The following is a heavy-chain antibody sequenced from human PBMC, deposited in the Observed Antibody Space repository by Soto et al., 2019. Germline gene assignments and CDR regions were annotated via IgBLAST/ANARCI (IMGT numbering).Heavy chain of an antibody. Sequence: EVQLVESGGGLVKPGGSLRLSCAASGFTFSSYSMNWVRQAPGKGLEWVSSISSSSSYIYYADSVKGRFTISRDNAKNSMYLQMTSMRAEHTAVYYCARDLTVGKSHAWGKGTTVTVSS. CDR2: ISSSSSYI. J-gene: IGHJ6*04. CDR1: GFTFSSYS. D-gene: IGHD4-17*01. V-gene: IGHV3-21*01. CDR3: ARDLTVGKSHA.